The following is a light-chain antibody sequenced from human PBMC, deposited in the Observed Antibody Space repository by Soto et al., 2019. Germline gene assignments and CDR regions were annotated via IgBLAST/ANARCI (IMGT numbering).Light chain of an antibody. J-gene: IGLJ2*01. Sequence: QAVVTQEPSLTVSPGGTVTLTCASSTGAVTSGYYPNWFQQKPGQAPRVLIYSTSNKHSWTPARFSGSLLGGKAALTLSGVEAEDEGEYYCLLYYGGAHVVFGGGTKLAVL. CDR3: LLYYGGAHVV. CDR1: TGAVTSGYY. CDR2: STS. V-gene: IGLV7-43*01.